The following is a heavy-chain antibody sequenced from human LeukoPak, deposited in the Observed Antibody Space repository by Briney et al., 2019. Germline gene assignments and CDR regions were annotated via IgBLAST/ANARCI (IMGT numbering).Heavy chain of an antibody. Sequence: ASVKVSCKASGYTFSGFYIHWVRQAPGQGLEWMGWINTNTGNPTYVQGFTGRFVFSLDTSVSTAFLQISSLGAEDTAVYYCAREVVVARFDFWGQGTLVTVSS. CDR1: GYTFSGFY. J-gene: IGHJ4*02. CDR2: INTNTGNP. CDR3: AREVVVARFDF. D-gene: IGHD3-22*01. V-gene: IGHV7-4-1*02.